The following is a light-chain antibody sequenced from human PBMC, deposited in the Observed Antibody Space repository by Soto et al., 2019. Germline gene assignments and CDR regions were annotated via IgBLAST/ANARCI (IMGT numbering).Light chain of an antibody. CDR1: QGISSY. J-gene: IGKJ1*01. V-gene: IGKV1-8*01. CDR2: AAS. CDR3: QQYYSYPRT. Sequence: AIRMTQSPSSFSASTGDRVTITCRASQGISSYLAWYQQKPGKAPKLLIYAASTLQSRLPSRLSGSGSGTDFTITISCLQSKDFATYYCQQYYSYPRTFGQGTKVEIK.